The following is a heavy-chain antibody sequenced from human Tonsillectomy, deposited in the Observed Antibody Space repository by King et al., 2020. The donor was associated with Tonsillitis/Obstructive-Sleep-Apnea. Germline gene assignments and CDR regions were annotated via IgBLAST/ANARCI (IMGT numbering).Heavy chain of an antibody. V-gene: IGHV7-4-1*02. J-gene: IGHJ4*02. CDR2: INTNTGNP. CDR1: GYTFTSYA. Sequence: VQLVQSGSELKKPGASVKVSCKTSGYTFTSYAMNWVRQAPGQGLEWMGWINTNTGNPTNARGFTGRFVFSLDTSVSTAYLQISSLKAEDTAVYYCARDASYSDYDSDPRVYWGQGTLVTVPS. CDR3: ARDASYSDYDSDPRVY. D-gene: IGHD5-12*01.